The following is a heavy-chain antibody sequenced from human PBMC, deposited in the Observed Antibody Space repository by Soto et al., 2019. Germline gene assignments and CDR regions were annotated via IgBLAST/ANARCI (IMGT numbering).Heavy chain of an antibody. CDR1: GYTFINYH. D-gene: IGHD5-12*01. CDR3: AKSPRGEMATD. Sequence: QVQLVQSGGEVKKPGASVTVSCRASGYTFINYHITWVRQAPGQGLEWMAWINTYNGMTDYAQRFQGRVTMTRDTSTSTAYMELRHLGSDDTAVYFCAKSPRGEMATDWGQGTLVTVSS. J-gene: IGHJ4*02. V-gene: IGHV1-18*01. CDR2: INTYNGMT.